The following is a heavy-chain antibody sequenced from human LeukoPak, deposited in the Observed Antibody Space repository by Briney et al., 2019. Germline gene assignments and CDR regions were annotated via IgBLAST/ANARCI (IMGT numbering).Heavy chain of an antibody. D-gene: IGHD6-13*01. V-gene: IGHV4-59*12. J-gene: IGHJ4*02. CDR1: GGSISSYY. CDR3: AYGAAAEGY. Sequence: SETLSLICTVSGGSISSYYWSWIRQPPGKGLEWIGYIYYSGSTNYNPSLKSRVTISVDTSKNQFSLKLSSVTAADTAVYYCAYGAAAEGYWGQGTLVTVSS. CDR2: IYYSGST.